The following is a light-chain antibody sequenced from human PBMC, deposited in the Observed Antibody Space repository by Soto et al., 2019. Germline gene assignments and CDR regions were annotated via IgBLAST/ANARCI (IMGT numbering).Light chain of an antibody. CDR1: SSDVGGYNY. J-gene: IGLJ1*01. V-gene: IGLV2-14*01. CDR2: DVS. Sequence: QSVLTQPASVSGSPGQSITISCTGTSSDVGGYNYVSWYQQHPGKAPKLMIYDVSNRPSGVSNRFSGSKSGNTASLTISGLQAVDEADYYCSSYTSSSTLGGVFGTGTKVTVL. CDR3: SSYTSSSTLGGV.